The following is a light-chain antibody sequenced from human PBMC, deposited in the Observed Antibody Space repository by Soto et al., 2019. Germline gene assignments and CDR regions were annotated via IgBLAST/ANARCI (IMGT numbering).Light chain of an antibody. CDR2: DAS. CDR3: QQYTNWPPLT. V-gene: IGKV3-15*01. J-gene: IGKJ4*01. Sequence: EIVMTQSPATLSVSPGEGATLSCRASQSVHSDLAWYQQRPGQAPRLLIYDASTRATGIPARFSGSGSGTEFTLTISSLQSEDFAVYYCQQYTNWPPLTFGGGTKVEI. CDR1: QSVHSD.